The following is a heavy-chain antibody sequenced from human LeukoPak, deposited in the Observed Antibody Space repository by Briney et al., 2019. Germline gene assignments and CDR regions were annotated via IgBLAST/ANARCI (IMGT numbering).Heavy chain of an antibody. CDR3: TTGPVVVPAAVDY. V-gene: IGHV3-15*01. CDR2: IRSKTDGGTT. J-gene: IGHJ4*02. Sequence: PGGSLRLSCAASGLTFSNAWMSWVRQAPGKGLEWVGRIRSKTDGGTTDYAAPVKGRFTISRDDSKNTLYLQMNSLKTEDTAVYYCTTGPVVVPAAVDYWGQGTLVTVSS. D-gene: IGHD2-2*01. CDR1: GLTFSNAW.